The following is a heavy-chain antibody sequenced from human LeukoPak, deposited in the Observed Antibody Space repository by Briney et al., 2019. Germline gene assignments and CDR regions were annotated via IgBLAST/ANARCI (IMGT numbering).Heavy chain of an antibody. CDR1: GYTFTSYD. J-gene: IGHJ6*02. Sequence: ASVKVSCKASGYTFTSYDINWVRQATGQGLEWMGWMNPNSGNTGYAQKFQGRVTMTRNTSISTAYMELSSLRSEDTAVYYCARMYYYYYGRDVWSQGTTVTVSS. CDR3: ARMYYYYYGRDV. V-gene: IGHV1-8*01. CDR2: MNPNSGNT.